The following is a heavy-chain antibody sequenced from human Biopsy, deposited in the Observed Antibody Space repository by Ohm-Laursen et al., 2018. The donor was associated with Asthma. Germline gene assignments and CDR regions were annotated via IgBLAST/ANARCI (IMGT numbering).Heavy chain of an antibody. V-gene: IGHV3-53*01. CDR3: ARASYDILTGYYNYFDY. D-gene: IGHD3-9*01. J-gene: IGHJ4*02. Sequence: SLRLSCTASGFTISRDHMFWVRQAPGKGLEWVSVIYSGGTSHTADSVRGRFTISRDYSKNTLHLQMHSLRVEDTAVYYCARASYDILTGYYNYFDYWGQGTLVTVSS. CDR2: IYSGGTS. CDR1: GFTISRDH.